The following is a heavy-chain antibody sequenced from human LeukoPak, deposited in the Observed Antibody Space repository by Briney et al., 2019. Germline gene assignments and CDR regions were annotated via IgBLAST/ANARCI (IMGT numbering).Heavy chain of an antibody. V-gene: IGHV1-18*01. CDR3: AREISGSIVVVPAAILRALWFDP. J-gene: IGHJ5*02. CDR1: GYTFTSYG. D-gene: IGHD2-2*02. CDR2: ISAYNGNT. Sequence: EASVKVSCKASGYTFTSYGISWVRQAPGQGLEWMGWISAYNGNTNYAQKLQGRVTMTTDTSTSTAYMELRSLRSDDTAVYYCAREISGSIVVVPAAILRALWFDPWGQGTLVTVSS.